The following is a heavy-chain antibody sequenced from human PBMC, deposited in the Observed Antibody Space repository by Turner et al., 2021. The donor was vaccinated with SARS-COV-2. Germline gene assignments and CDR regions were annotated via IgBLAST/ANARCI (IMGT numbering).Heavy chain of an antibody. CDR2: ISAYNGDT. CDR3: ARVAPSDTSSGLGDYFDY. Sequence: QVQLVQSGAEVKKPGASVKVSCKAAGKRFTSYGISWVRQAPGQGLEWMGWISAYNGDTNYAQKLQGRVTMPPAPSTSTAYMELRSLRSDDTAVYYCARVAPSDTSSGLGDYFDYWGPGTLVTVSS. D-gene: IGHD6-19*01. V-gene: IGHV1-18*04. J-gene: IGHJ4*02. CDR1: GKRFTSYG.